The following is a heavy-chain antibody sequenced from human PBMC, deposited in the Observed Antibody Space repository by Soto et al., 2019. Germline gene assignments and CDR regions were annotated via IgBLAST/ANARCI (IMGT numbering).Heavy chain of an antibody. CDR2: ISSSSRYT. V-gene: IGHV3-11*05. CDR1: GFTFSDYF. CDR3: ARVGTMIVVVSEHYYGLDV. J-gene: IGHJ6*02. Sequence: GSLRLSCAASGFTFSDYFMSWIRQAPGKGLEWVSYISSSSRYTNYADSVKGRFTISRDNAKNSLYLQMNSLRAEDTAVYYCARVGTMIVVVSEHYYGLDVSSQGTTVTVSS. D-gene: IGHD3-22*01.